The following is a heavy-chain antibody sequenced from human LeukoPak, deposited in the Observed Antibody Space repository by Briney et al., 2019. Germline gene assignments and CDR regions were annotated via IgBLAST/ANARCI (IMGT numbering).Heavy chain of an antibody. CDR2: INHSGST. J-gene: IGHJ4*02. D-gene: IGHD3-22*01. CDR1: GGSFSGYY. CDR3: ARGYLVGYYDSSGYYYYFDY. V-gene: IGHV4-34*01. Sequence: SETLSLTCAVYGGSFSGYYWSCIRQPPGKGLEWIGEINHSGSTNYNPSLKSRVTISVDTSKNQFSLKLSSVTAADTAVYYCARGYLVGYYDSSGYYYYFDYWGQGNLVTVSS.